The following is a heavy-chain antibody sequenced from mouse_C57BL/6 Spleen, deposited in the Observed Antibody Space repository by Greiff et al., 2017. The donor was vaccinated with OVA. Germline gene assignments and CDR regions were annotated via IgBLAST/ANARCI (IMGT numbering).Heavy chain of an antibody. Sequence: EVKLMESGGGLVKPGGSLKLSCAASGFTFSDYGMHWVRQAPEKGLEWVAYISSGSSTIYYADTVKGRFTISRDNAKNTLFLQMTSLRSEDTAMYYCARGDDYEGAYWGQGTLVTVSA. J-gene: IGHJ3*01. CDR3: ARGDDYEGAY. V-gene: IGHV5-17*01. CDR2: ISSGSSTI. D-gene: IGHD2-4*01. CDR1: GFTFSDYG.